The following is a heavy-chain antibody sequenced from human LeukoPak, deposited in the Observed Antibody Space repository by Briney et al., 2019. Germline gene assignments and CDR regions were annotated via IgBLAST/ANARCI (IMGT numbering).Heavy chain of an antibody. J-gene: IGHJ4*02. CDR2: INPSGGST. CDR3: AAGCSSTSCYLKGPLDY. D-gene: IGHD2-2*01. CDR1: GYTFTSYY. V-gene: IGHV1-46*01. Sequence: GGSVKVSCKASGYTFTSYYMHWVRQAPGQGLEWMGIINPSGGSTSYAQKFQGRVTMTRDTSTSTVYMELSSLRSEDTAVYYCAAGCSSTSCYLKGPLDYWGQGTLVTVSS.